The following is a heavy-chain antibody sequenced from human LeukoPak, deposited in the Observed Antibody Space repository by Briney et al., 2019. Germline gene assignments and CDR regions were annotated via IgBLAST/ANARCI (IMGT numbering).Heavy chain of an antibody. J-gene: IGHJ5*02. Sequence: ASVKVSCKASGYTFTGYYMHWVRQAPGQGLEWMGWINPNSGGTNYAQKFKGRVTMTRDTSISTAYMELSRLRSDDTAVYYCAREGYSSSWPTYNWFDPLGQGTLVTVSS. CDR1: GYTFTGYY. CDR2: INPNSGGT. D-gene: IGHD6-13*01. V-gene: IGHV1-2*02. CDR3: AREGYSSSWPTYNWFDP.